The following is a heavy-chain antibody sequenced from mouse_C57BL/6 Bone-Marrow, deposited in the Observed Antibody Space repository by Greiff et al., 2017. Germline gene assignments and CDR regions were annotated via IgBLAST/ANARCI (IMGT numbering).Heavy chain of an antibody. D-gene: IGHD2-1*01. V-gene: IGHV5-6*01. Sequence: EVKLMESGGDLVKPGGSLKLSCAASGFTFSSYGMSWVRQTPDKRLEWVATISSGGSYTDYPDSVKGRFTLSRDNAKNTLYLQVSSLKSEDTAMYYCASLPYSTVAHFDYGSQGTTLTVSS. CDR1: GFTFSSYG. CDR2: ISSGGSYT. J-gene: IGHJ2*01. CDR3: ASLPYSTVAHFDY.